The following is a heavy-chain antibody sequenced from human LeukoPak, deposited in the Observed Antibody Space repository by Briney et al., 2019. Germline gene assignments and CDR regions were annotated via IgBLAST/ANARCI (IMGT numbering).Heavy chain of an antibody. J-gene: IGHJ4*02. Sequence: GGSLRLSCAASGFTFSSYEMNWVRQAPGKGLEWVSYISSSGSTIYYADSVKGRSTISRDNAKNSLYLQMNSLRDEDTAVYYCVRDHYYSFDYWGQGTLVTVSS. V-gene: IGHV3-48*03. CDR2: ISSSGSTI. CDR3: VRDHYYSFDY. CDR1: GFTFSSYE. D-gene: IGHD2/OR15-2a*01.